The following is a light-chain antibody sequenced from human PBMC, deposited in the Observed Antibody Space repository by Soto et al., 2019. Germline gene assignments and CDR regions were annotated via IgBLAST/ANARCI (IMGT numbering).Light chain of an antibody. CDR1: ESISSY. J-gene: IGKJ4*01. CDR2: AAS. CDR3: QQNYSTTLT. Sequence: DIQMTQSPTSLSASVGDRVTITCRASESISSYLNGYQQKQGKAPKVMIYAASSLQSGVPSRFSGSGSGTDCTITISSLKQEDGATYDCQQNYSTTLTFGGGTKVDIK. V-gene: IGKV1-39*01.